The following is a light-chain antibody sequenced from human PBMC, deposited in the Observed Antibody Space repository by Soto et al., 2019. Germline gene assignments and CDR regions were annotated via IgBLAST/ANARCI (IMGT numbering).Light chain of an antibody. CDR1: QIVSSNY. J-gene: IGKJ1*01. CDR2: GAS. V-gene: IGKV3-20*01. CDR3: QQYGSSYPWT. Sequence: EVVWAQYPVTLCWSLGERATLSCRASQIVSSNYLAWYKQKPGQAPRLLIYGASSRATGIPDRFSGSGSGTNFTLTIRRLEPEDFAVYYCQQYGSSYPWTFGQGTKVDTK.